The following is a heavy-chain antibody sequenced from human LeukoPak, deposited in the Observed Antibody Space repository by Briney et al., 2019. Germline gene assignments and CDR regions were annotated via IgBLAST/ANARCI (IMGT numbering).Heavy chain of an antibody. CDR1: GGSISSGDYY. Sequence: SETLSLTCTVSGGSISSGDYYWSWIRQPPGKGLEWIGYIYYSGSTYYNPSLKSRVTISVDTSKNQLSLKLSSVTAADTAVYYCAGYYDSSGYFFDYWGQGTLVTVSS. D-gene: IGHD3-22*01. V-gene: IGHV4-30-4*01. J-gene: IGHJ4*02. CDR3: AGYYDSSGYFFDY. CDR2: IYYSGST.